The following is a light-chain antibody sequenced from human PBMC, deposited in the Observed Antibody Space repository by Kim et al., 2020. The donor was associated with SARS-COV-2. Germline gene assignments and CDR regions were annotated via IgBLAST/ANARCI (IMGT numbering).Light chain of an antibody. V-gene: IGKV3-15*01. CDR1: QSIRSN. CDR3: QENNNRAPIT. J-gene: IGKJ5*01. CDR2: GAS. Sequence: EIVMTQSPATLSVSPVERATLSCRASQSIRSNLAWYQQKPGQAPRLRIYGASTRATGIPARFSGSGSGTEFTLTISSLQSEEYAVYYCQENNNRAPITLVHGTRLEIK.